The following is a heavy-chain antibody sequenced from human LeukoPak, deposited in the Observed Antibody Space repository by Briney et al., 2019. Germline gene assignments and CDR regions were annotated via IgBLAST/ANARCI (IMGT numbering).Heavy chain of an antibody. CDR2: FDPEDGET. Sequence: ASVKVSCKVSGYTLTELSMHWVRQAPGKGLEWMGGFDPEDGETIYAQKFQGRVTMTEDTSTDTAYMGLSSLRSEDTAVYYCATVGWWESSSLDYWGQGTLVTVSS. V-gene: IGHV1-24*01. D-gene: IGHD1-26*01. CDR3: ATVGWWESSSLDY. CDR1: GYTLTELS. J-gene: IGHJ4*02.